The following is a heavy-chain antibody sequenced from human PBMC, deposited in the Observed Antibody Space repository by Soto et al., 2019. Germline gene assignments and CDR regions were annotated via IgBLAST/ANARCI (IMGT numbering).Heavy chain of an antibody. D-gene: IGHD6-19*01. V-gene: IGHV1-69*13. J-gene: IGHJ3*02. CDR2: IIPIFGTA. CDR3: ARDYVLDPAVAGPTTAFDI. CDR1: GGTFSSYA. Sequence: GASVKVSCKASGGTFSSYAMSWVRQAPGQGLEWMGGIIPIFGTANYAQKFQGRVTITADESTSTAYMELSSLRSEDTAVYYCARDYVLDPAVAGPTTAFDIWGQGTMVTVSS.